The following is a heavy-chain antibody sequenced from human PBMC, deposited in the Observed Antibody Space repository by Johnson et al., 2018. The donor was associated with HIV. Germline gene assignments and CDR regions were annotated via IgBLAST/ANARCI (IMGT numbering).Heavy chain of an antibody. CDR1: GFTFSNYW. CDR3: AFIEYSSLDAFDI. Sequence: VQLVESGGALVQPGDSLGLSCAVSGFTFSNYWMSWVRQAPGKGLEWVANIKEDGSEIHYVDSVRGRFTISRDNSKNTLYLQMNSLRAEDTAVYYCAFIEYSSLDAFDIWGQGTMVTVSS. CDR2: IKEDGSEI. V-gene: IGHV3-7*01. J-gene: IGHJ3*02. D-gene: IGHD6-6*01.